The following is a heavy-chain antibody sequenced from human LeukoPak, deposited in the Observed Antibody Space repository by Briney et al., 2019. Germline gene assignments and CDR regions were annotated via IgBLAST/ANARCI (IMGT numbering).Heavy chain of an antibody. V-gene: IGHV4-59*08. J-gene: IGHJ4*02. D-gene: IGHD1/OR15-1a*01. CDR1: GVSISGYY. Sequence: SETLSLTCSVSGVSISGYYWIWIRQSPGRGLEYIGSIFYRESFSYGGTTFYNPSLQSRVTISVDTSKNAFSLRLTSVTAADTAVYHCARQISGNKDYWGQGTLVTVSS. CDR3: ARQISGNKDY. CDR2: IFYRESFSYGGTT.